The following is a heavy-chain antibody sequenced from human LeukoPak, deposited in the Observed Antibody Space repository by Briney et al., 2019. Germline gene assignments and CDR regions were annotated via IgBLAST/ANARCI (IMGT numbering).Heavy chain of an antibody. D-gene: IGHD4-17*01. CDR3: AKVDGDYEFDY. Sequence: GGSLRLSCAASGFTFSSYAMTWVRQAPGKGLEWVSGISGSGGSTYYADSVKGRFTISRDNSKNTLYLQISSLRVEDTAVYYCAKVDGDYEFDYWGQGTLVTVSS. J-gene: IGHJ4*02. CDR2: ISGSGGST. CDR1: GFTFSSYA. V-gene: IGHV3-23*01.